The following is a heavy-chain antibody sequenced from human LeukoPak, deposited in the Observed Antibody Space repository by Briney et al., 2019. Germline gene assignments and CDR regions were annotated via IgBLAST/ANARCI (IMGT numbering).Heavy chain of an antibody. CDR3: VRHKGDNLSGYDT. CDR1: GGSISSSTYY. CDR2: FYDSGST. D-gene: IGHD2-2*03. J-gene: IGHJ5*02. Sequence: SETLSLTCTVSGGSISSSTYYWDWIRQPPGKGLEWIGNFYDSGSTWYNPSLKSRVAISVDTSKSQFSLKLSSVTAADTAVYYCVRHKGDNLSGYDTWGQGTLVTVSS. V-gene: IGHV4-39*01.